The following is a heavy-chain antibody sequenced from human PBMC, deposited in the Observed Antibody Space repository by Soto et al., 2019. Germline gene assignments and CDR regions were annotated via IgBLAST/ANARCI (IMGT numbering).Heavy chain of an antibody. CDR3: ARDTMTGYLQFDY. D-gene: IGHD3-9*01. CDR2: INANNGNT. J-gene: IGHJ4*02. CDR1: GYTFTNYG. Sequence: QVQLVQSGAEVKKPGGSVKVSCRASGYTFTNYGISWVRQAPGQGLEWMGWINANNGNTNYAQTLQGRVTMTTDTSTSTAYMELRSLRSDDTAVYYCARDTMTGYLQFDYWGQGTLVTVSS. V-gene: IGHV1-18*01.